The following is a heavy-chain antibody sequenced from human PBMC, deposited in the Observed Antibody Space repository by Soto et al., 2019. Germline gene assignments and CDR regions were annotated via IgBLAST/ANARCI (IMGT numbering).Heavy chain of an antibody. CDR2: INAGNGNT. D-gene: IGHD2-15*01. CDR1: GYTFTSYA. CDR3: ARDRRLRGVVAYYYGMDV. V-gene: IGHV1-3*01. J-gene: IGHJ6*02. Sequence: GASVKVSCKASGYTFTSYAMHWVRQAPGQRLEWMGWINAGNGNTKYSQKFQGRVTITRDTSASTAYMELSSLRSEDTAVYYCARDRRLRGVVAYYYGMDVWGQGTTVTVSS.